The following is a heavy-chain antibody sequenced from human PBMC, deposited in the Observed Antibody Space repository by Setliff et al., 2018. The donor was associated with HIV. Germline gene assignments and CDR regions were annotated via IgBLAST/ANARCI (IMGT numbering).Heavy chain of an antibody. D-gene: IGHD3-9*01. CDR3: ARGRDWAKTGDF. CDR1: GGSISSSSSY. Sequence: LSLTCTVSGGSISSSSSYWGWIRQPPGRGLEWIAEVHPSGSINYNSSLKSRVAISVDTSNNQFSLTMTSVTAADTAVYYCARGRDWAKTGDFWGQGALVTVSS. J-gene: IGHJ4*02. CDR2: VHPSGSI. V-gene: IGHV4-39*07.